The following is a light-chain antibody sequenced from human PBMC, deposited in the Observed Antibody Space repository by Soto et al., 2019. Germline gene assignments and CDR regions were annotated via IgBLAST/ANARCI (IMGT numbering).Light chain of an antibody. CDR2: LGS. V-gene: IGKV2-28*01. CDR3: MQGLETAWT. Sequence: DIVMTQSPLSLPVTPGEPASISCRSSQSLLHSNGYNYLDWYRQKPGQSPQLLIYLGSNRASGVPGRFSGRGSGTYFTLKISRGEAEDVGVYYCMQGLETAWTFGQGTKVDIK. CDR1: QSLLHSNGYNY. J-gene: IGKJ1*01.